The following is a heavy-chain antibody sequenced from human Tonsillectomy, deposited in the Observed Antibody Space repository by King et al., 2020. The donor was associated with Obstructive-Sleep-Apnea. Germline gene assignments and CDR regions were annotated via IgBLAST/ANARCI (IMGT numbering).Heavy chain of an antibody. Sequence: QLQESGPGLVKPSETLSLTCTVSGGSIRSGNYYWGWIRQPPGKGLEWIGSIYYSGRSYYNPSLKSRVTIAVDTSKNHFSLKLSSVTAADTAVYYCAREGAAGTNWFDPWGQGTLVTVSS. CDR2: IYYSGRS. CDR1: GGSIRSGNYY. J-gene: IGHJ5*02. CDR3: AREGAAGTNWFDP. D-gene: IGHD6-13*01. V-gene: IGHV4-39*07.